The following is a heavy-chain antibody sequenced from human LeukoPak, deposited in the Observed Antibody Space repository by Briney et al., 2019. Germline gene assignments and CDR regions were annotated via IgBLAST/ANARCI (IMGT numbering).Heavy chain of an antibody. Sequence: ASVKVSCKVSGYTLTELSMHWVRQAPGKGLEWMGGFDPEDGETIYAQKFQGRVTMTEDTSTDTAYMELSSPRSEDTAVYYCATVGYYGSGKDFDYWGQGTLVTVSS. D-gene: IGHD3-10*01. CDR1: GYTLTELS. CDR2: FDPEDGET. V-gene: IGHV1-24*01. CDR3: ATVGYYGSGKDFDY. J-gene: IGHJ4*02.